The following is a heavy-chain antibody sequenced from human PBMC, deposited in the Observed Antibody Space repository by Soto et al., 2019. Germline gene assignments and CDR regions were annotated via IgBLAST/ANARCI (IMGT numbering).Heavy chain of an antibody. CDR1: GKSVSTYY. Sequence: PPDTPSPTGDLQGKSVSTYYLILVRPPLGKGLEWVGEVNHSGEATYNPSLQSRITISLDTSNNQFSLKMTSVTAADTAVYYCARVMDGQLTTWFDPWGQGTLVTVSS. V-gene: IGHV4-34*01. D-gene: IGHD6-6*01. J-gene: IGHJ5*02. CDR3: ARVMDGQLTTWFDP. CDR2: VNHSGEA.